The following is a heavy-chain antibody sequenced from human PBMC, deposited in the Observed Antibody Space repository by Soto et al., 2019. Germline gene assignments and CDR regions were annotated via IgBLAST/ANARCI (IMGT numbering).Heavy chain of an antibody. Sequence: QARLVESGGGVVQPGRSPRLSCVASGFTFSSYGMQWVRQAPGKGLDWVAFISYGGSNQYYADSVKGRFTISRDDSKNMLYLQMNSLRPEDTAVYYCANLMYSFDSSGFSVDYWGQGTLATVSS. J-gene: IGHJ4*02. CDR2: ISYGGSNQ. D-gene: IGHD3-22*01. CDR3: ANLMYSFDSSGFSVDY. V-gene: IGHV3-30*18. CDR1: GFTFSSYG.